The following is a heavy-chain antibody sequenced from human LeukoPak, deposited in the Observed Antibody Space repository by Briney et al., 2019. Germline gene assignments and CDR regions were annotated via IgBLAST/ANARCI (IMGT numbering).Heavy chain of an antibody. CDR2: INWNGGST. V-gene: IGHV3-20*04. Sequence: GGSLRLSCAASGFTFDDYGMSWVRQAPGKGLEWVSGINWNGGSTGYADSVKGRFTISRDNAKNSLYLQMNSLRAEDTAVYYCASLVFVVVPADPRDGTGDNWFDPWGQVTLVTVSS. CDR1: GFTFDDYG. J-gene: IGHJ5*02. D-gene: IGHD2-2*01. CDR3: ASLVFVVVPADPRDGTGDNWFDP.